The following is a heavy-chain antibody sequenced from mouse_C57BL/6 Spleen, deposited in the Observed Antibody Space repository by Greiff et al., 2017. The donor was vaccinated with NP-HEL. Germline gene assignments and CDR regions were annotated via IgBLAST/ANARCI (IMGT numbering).Heavy chain of an antibody. D-gene: IGHD1-1*01. Sequence: EVMLVESGGGLVKPGGSLKLSCAASGFTFSSYAMSWVRQTPEKRLEWVATISDGGSYTYYPDNVKGRFTISRDNAKNNLYLQMSHLKSEDTAMYYCARDRDYGSSYSGYFDYWGQGTTLTVSS. CDR2: ISDGGSYT. CDR1: GFTFSSYA. CDR3: ARDRDYGSSYSGYFDY. J-gene: IGHJ2*01. V-gene: IGHV5-4*01.